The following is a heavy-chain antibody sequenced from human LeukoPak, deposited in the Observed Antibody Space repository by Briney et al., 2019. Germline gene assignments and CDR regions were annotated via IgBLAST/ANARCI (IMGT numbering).Heavy chain of an antibody. Sequence: GESLKISCKGSGYSFTSYWIGWVRQMPGKGLEWMGIIYPGDSDTRYSPSFQGQVTISADKSISTAYLQWSSLKASDTAMYYCARLPRYCSSTSCYKHYYCYYGMDVWGQGTTVTVSS. J-gene: IGHJ6*02. CDR2: IYPGDSDT. CDR1: GYSFTSYW. CDR3: ARLPRYCSSTSCYKHYYCYYGMDV. D-gene: IGHD2-2*02. V-gene: IGHV5-51*01.